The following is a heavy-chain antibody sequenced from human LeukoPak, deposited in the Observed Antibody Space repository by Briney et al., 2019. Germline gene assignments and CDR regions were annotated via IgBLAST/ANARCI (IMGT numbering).Heavy chain of an antibody. CDR3: ARDASGSRYVSENWFDP. CDR1: GYSISSGYY. CDR2: IYHSGST. D-gene: IGHD1-14*01. V-gene: IGHV4-38-2*02. Sequence: SETLSLTCTVTGYSISSGYYWGWIRQPPGKGLEWIGSIYHSGSTYYNPSLKSRVTISVDTSKNQFSLKLSSVTAADTAVYYCARDASGSRYVSENWFDPWGQGTRVTVSS. J-gene: IGHJ5*02.